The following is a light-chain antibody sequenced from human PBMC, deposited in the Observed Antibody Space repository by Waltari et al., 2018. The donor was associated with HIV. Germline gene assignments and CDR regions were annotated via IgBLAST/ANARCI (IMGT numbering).Light chain of an antibody. CDR2: EVS. V-gene: IGLV2-23*02. Sequence: QSDLTQPASVSGSPGKSITISCTGTSSEVGSYKFVSWYQKHPGKAPKLMIYEVSKRPSVVSHRFSGPKSGNTASLTISVLPAEDEAYYYCCSYAGSSTWVFGGGTKLTVL. CDR1: SSEVGSYKF. CDR3: CSYAGSSTWV. J-gene: IGLJ3*02.